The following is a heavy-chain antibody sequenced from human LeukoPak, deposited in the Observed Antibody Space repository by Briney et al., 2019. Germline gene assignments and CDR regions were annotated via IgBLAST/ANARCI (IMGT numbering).Heavy chain of an antibody. CDR1: GYTFTSYD. D-gene: IGHD2-21*02. Sequence: ASVKVSCKASGYTFTSYDINWVRQATGQGLEWMGWMNPNSGNTGYTQKFQGRVTITADKSTSTAYMELSSLRSEDTAVYYCAREYCGGDCYPPYFDYWGQGTLVTVSS. V-gene: IGHV1-8*01. CDR3: AREYCGGDCYPPYFDY. J-gene: IGHJ4*02. CDR2: MNPNSGNT.